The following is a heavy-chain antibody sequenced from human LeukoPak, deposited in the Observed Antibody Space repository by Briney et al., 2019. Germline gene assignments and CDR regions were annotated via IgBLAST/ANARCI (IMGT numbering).Heavy chain of an antibody. Sequence: GESLRLSCAASGFTFSSYMMAWVRQAPGKGLEWVSVIYSGGSTYYADSVKGRFTISRDNSKNTLYLQMNSLRAEDTAVYYCARDYGDYYDSSGFDYWGQGTLVTVSS. CDR2: IYSGGST. V-gene: IGHV3-53*01. CDR3: ARDYGDYYDSSGFDY. J-gene: IGHJ4*02. CDR1: GFTFSSYM. D-gene: IGHD3-22*01.